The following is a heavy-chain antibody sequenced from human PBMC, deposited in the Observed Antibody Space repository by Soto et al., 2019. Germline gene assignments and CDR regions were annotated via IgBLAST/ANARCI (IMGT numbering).Heavy chain of an antibody. Sequence: PSETLSLTCTGSGGSISSGYYYWSWIRQPPGKGLEWIGYIYYSGSTYYNPSLKSRVTISVDTSKNQFSLRLSSVTAADMAVYYCARGRDDILTGYSWFDPCGQGTLVTVSS. D-gene: IGHD3-9*01. CDR1: GGSISSGYYY. CDR2: IYYSGST. CDR3: ARGRDDILTGYSWFDP. J-gene: IGHJ5*02. V-gene: IGHV4-30-4*01.